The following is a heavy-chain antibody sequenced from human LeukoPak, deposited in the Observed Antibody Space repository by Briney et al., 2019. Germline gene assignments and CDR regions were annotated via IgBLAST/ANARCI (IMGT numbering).Heavy chain of an antibody. CDR1: GLTFNYA. CDR3: AKHADGSGRPRAGFDH. Sequence: GGSLRLSCAASGLTFNYAMTWARQPPGKGLEWCSAISGSGGSTYYADSVKGRFTISKDNSKSTLYLLMSSLRPEDTAVYYCAKHADGSGRPRAGFDHWGQGTLVTVSS. CDR2: ISGSGGST. J-gene: IGHJ4*02. V-gene: IGHV3-23*01. D-gene: IGHD3-22*01.